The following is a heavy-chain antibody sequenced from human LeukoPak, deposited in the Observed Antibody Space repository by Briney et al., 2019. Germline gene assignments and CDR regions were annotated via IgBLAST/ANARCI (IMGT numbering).Heavy chain of an antibody. J-gene: IGHJ4*02. CDR1: GFTFSSYG. Sequence: GGSLRLSCAASGFTFSSYGMHCVSQAPGKGLVWVSRINSDGSSTNYADSVKGRFTISRDNAKNTLYLQMNSLRAEDTAVYYCARGGVDYGDYANYWGQGTLVTVSS. V-gene: IGHV3-74*01. D-gene: IGHD4-17*01. CDR3: ARGGVDYGDYANY. CDR2: INSDGSST.